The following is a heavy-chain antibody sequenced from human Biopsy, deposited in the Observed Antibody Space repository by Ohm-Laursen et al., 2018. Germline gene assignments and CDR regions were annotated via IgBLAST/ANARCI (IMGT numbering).Heavy chain of an antibody. V-gene: IGHV3-15*01. CDR1: GLTFTTAL. Sequence: SLRLSCAASGLTFTTALMSWVRQAPGKGREWVGRIKSKTDGGTIDYAAFVKGRIIISRDDSKKTVYLQMNNLKTEDTGVYYCTTYQYWGQGTLVTVSS. D-gene: IGHD3-16*02. CDR3: TTYQY. CDR2: IKSKTDGGTI. J-gene: IGHJ4*02.